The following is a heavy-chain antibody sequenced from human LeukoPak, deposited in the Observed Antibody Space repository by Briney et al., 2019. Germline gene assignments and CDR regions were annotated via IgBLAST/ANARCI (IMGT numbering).Heavy chain of an antibody. CDR1: GGSISSSSYY. CDR3: ARGGWSSSWYYSFDP. CDR2: IYYSGST. J-gene: IGHJ5*02. D-gene: IGHD6-13*01. Sequence: SETLSLTCTVSGGSISSSSYYWGWIRQLPGKGLEWIGSIYYSGSTYYNPSLKSRVTISVDTSKNQFSLKLSSVTAADTAVYYCARGGWSSSWYYSFDPWGQGTLVTVSS. V-gene: IGHV4-39*07.